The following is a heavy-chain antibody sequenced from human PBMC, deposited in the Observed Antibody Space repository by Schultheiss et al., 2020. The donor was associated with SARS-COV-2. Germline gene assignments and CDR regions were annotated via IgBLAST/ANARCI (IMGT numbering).Heavy chain of an antibody. J-gene: IGHJ6*02. CDR1: GGSISGGGDY. V-gene: IGHV4-34*01. Sequence: SETLSLTCTVSGGSISGGGDYWSWIRQPPGKGLEWIGEINHSGSTNYNPSLKSRVTISVDTSKNQFSLKLSSVTAADTAVYYCARSGDSSSWTIYGMDVWGQGTTVTVSS. D-gene: IGHD6-13*01. CDR3: ARSGDSSSWTIYGMDV. CDR2: INHSGST.